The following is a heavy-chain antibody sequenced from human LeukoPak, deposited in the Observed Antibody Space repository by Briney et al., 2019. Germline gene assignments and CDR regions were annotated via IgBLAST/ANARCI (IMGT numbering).Heavy chain of an antibody. CDR1: GGSISSYY. CDR3: AKGDCSSTSCQFDY. CDR2: IYTSGST. J-gene: IGHJ4*02. D-gene: IGHD2-2*01. V-gene: IGHV4-4*07. Sequence: SETLSLTCTVSGGSISSYYWSWIRQPAGKGLEWIGRIYTSGSTNYNPSLKSRVTMSVDTSKNQFSLKLSSVTAADTAVYYCAKGDCSSTSCQFDYWGQGTLVTVSS.